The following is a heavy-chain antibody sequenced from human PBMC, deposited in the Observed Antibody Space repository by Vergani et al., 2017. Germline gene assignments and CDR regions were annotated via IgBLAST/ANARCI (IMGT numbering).Heavy chain of an antibody. D-gene: IGHD1-26*01. V-gene: IGHV4-39*07. CDR1: GVSIGSNSYY. CDR3: ARGLGNSGRYYRY. CDR2: INHSGST. J-gene: IGHJ4*02. Sequence: QLQLQESGPGLVKPSETLSLTCTVSGVSIGSNSYYWGWIRQPPGKGLEWIGEINHSGSTNYNPSLKSRVTISVDTSKNQFSLKLSSVTAADTAVYYCARGLGNSGRYYRYWGQGTLVTVSS.